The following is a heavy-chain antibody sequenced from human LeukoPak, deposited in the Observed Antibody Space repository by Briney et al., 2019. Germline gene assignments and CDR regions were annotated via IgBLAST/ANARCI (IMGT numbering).Heavy chain of an antibody. V-gene: IGHV5-51*01. CDR1: GYSFTSHW. J-gene: IGHJ4*02. Sequence: GESLKISCKGSGYSFTSHWIAWVRQKPGKGLEWMGIIYPGDSDTRYSPSFQGQVTISVDKSISTAYLQWSSLKASDTAMYYCARALDHMAAWAYWGQGTLVTVSS. CDR3: ARALDHMAAWAY. D-gene: IGHD1-14*01. CDR2: IYPGDSDT.